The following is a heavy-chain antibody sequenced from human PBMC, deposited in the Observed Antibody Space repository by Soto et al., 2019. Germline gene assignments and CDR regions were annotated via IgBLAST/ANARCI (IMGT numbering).Heavy chain of an antibody. V-gene: IGHV3-23*04. Sequence: DVHLVESGGGLVQPGGSLRLSCAASGFDFSAYAMSWVRQAPGKGLQWVSGLGGSNDDKNYADSVRGRFAVSRDNSKNTLYLQMNSLRGEDTAVYYCSKDGIAKNGVWDYFDRWGQGTKVTVSS. D-gene: IGHD2-8*01. J-gene: IGHJ3*02. CDR3: SKDGIAKNGVWDYFDR. CDR1: GFDFSAYA. CDR2: LGGSNDDK.